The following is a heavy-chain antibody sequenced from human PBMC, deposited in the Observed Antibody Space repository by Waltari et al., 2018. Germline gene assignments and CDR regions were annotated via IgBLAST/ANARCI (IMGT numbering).Heavy chain of an antibody. CDR3: ARRGINSGSHEMPGVD. J-gene: IGHJ4*02. CDR1: GFIFSGYG. CDR2: ISNDGNNQ. V-gene: IGHV3-30-3*01. Sequence: QVQLVESGGGVVQTGMSLRLSCAASGFIFSGYGMHWVRKAPANGLEWVRSISNDGNNQVYAEAVKGRFTISRDNSKNTGYMQMNSLRHEDTAVYYCARRGINSGSHEMPGVDWGQGTLVTVSS. D-gene: IGHD1-26*01.